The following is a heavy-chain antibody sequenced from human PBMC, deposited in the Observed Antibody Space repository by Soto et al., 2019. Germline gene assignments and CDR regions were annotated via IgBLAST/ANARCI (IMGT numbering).Heavy chain of an antibody. CDR1: GFSLSTSGVG. CDR2: IYWDDDK. Sequence: QITLKESGPTLVKPTQTLTLTCTFSGFSLSTSGVGVGWIRQPPGKALEWLALIYWDDDKRYSPSLKSRLTIIKDTSKNQVVLTMTNIDPVDTATYYCAHRSITIFGVPQGYDAFDIWGQGTKFTVSS. CDR3: AHRSITIFGVPQGYDAFDI. D-gene: IGHD3-3*01. V-gene: IGHV2-5*02. J-gene: IGHJ3*02.